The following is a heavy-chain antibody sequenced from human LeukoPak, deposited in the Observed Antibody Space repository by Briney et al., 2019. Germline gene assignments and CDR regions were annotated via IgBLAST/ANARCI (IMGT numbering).Heavy chain of an antibody. CDR2: ISSSSSTI. Sequence: GGSLRLSCAASGFTFSSYSMNWVRQAPGKGLEWVSYISSSSSTIYYADSVKGRFTISRDNAKNSLYLQMNSLRAEDTAVYYCVRDLYSDYNWFDPWGQGTLVTVSS. D-gene: IGHD4-11*01. V-gene: IGHV3-48*01. CDR1: GFTFSSYS. CDR3: VRDLYSDYNWFDP. J-gene: IGHJ5*02.